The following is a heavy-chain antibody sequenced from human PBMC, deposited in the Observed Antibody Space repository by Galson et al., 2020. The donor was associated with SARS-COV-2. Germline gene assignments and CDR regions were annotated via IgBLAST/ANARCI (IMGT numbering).Heavy chain of an antibody. J-gene: IGHJ6*02. V-gene: IGHV1-2*04. D-gene: IGHD2-2*01. Sequence: ASVKVSCKASGYTFSGYNIHWVRQAPGQGLEWMGWINPNSGGTNYAQRFQGWVTMTRDTSISTAYMELSRLKSDDTAVYYCARDRGSPAPPYYYYYYGLDVWCQGTTVTVSS. CDR1: GYTFSGYN. CDR3: ARDRGSPAPPYYYYYYGLDV. CDR2: INPNSGGT.